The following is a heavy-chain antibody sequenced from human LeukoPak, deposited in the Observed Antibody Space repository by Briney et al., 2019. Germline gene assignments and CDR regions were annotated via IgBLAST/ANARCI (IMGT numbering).Heavy chain of an antibody. D-gene: IGHD1-1*01. CDR3: ARRTPSGWFDP. Sequence: SETLFLTCGVYGGSGRGYYWSWIRQPPGKGLEWIGEINHSGSTNYNPSLKSRVTISVDTSKNQFSLKLSSVTAADTAVYYCARRTPSGWFDPWGQGTLVTVSS. CDR2: INHSGST. J-gene: IGHJ5*02. V-gene: IGHV4-34*01. CDR1: GGSGRGYY.